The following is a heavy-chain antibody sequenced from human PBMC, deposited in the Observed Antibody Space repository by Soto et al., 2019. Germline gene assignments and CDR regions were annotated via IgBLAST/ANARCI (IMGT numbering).Heavy chain of an antibody. CDR2: IRGSTSGT. CDR1: GFAFSSYA. J-gene: IGHJ4*02. Sequence: EVQLLESGGGLVQPGGSLRLSCVASGFAFSSYAMTWVRQAPGKGLEWVSSIRGSTSGTYYADAVKGRFTISRDNSNNTLDLQMHSLRAEDTAVYYWANDRGATDPFDSWGQGDLGAVSS. D-gene: IGHD1-26*01. V-gene: IGHV3-23*01. CDR3: ANDRGATDPFDS.